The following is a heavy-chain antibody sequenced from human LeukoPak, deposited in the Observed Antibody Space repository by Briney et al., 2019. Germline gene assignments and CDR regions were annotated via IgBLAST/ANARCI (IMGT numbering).Heavy chain of an antibody. CDR3: AKDSLGYCSSTSCYDFDY. Sequence: GGSLRLSCAASGFTVSSNYMSWVRQAPGKGLEWVSVIYSGGSPYYADSVKGRFTISRDNSKNTLYLQMNSLRAEDTAVYYCAKDSLGYCSSTSCYDFDYWGQGTLVTVSS. V-gene: IGHV3-66*01. D-gene: IGHD2-2*01. CDR1: GFTVSSNY. CDR2: IYSGGSP. J-gene: IGHJ4*02.